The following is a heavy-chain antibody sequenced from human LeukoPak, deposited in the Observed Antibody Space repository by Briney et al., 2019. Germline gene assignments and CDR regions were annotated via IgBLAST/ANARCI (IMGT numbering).Heavy chain of an antibody. CDR1: GFTFTKYW. Sequence: PGGSLRLSCVASGFTSGFTFTKYWMSWVRQAPGKGLEWVANIKEDGSAEFYVDSVKGRFTISRDNAKNSLYLQMNSLRVEDTAVYYCATSRDAPMEKGGQGTLVTVSS. CDR2: IKEDGSAE. V-gene: IGHV3-7*01. CDR3: ATSRDAPMEK. D-gene: IGHD5-18*01. J-gene: IGHJ4*02.